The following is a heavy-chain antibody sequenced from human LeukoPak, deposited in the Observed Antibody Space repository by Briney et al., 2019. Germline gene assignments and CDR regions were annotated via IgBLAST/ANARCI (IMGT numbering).Heavy chain of an antibody. CDR3: ARAHDFWSGPNWFDP. CDR1: GGSISSGGYS. V-gene: IGHV4-30-2*01. J-gene: IGHJ5*02. Sequence: PSETLSLTCAVSGGSISSGGYSWSWIRQPPGKGLGWIGYIYHSGSTYYNPSLKSRVTISVDRSKNQFSLKLSSVTAADTAVYYCARAHDFWSGPNWFDPWGQGTLVTVSS. D-gene: IGHD3-3*01. CDR2: IYHSGST.